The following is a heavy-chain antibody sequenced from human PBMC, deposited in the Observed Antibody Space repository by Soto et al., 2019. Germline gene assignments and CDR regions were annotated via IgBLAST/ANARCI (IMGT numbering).Heavy chain of an antibody. J-gene: IGHJ5*02. D-gene: IGHD2-15*01. Sequence: QVQLVQSGAEVKKPGASVKVSCKASGYTFTSYGISWVRQAPGQGLEWMGWISAYNGNTNYAQKLQGRVTMTTDTHTGTAYVELMSLRSDDKAVYFCARDLSSPFCSGGSCYAGWFDPWGQGTLVTVSS. CDR2: ISAYNGNT. V-gene: IGHV1-18*01. CDR3: ARDLSSPFCSGGSCYAGWFDP. CDR1: GYTFTSYG.